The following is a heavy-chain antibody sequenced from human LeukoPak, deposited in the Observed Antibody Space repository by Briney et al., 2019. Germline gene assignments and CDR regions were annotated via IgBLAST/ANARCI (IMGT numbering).Heavy chain of an antibody. V-gene: IGHV1-18*01. J-gene: IGHJ4*02. Sequence: ASVKVSCKASGYTFTSSGISWVRQAPGQGLGWMGWISAYNGNTNYAQNLQGRVTMTTDTSTNTAYMELRSLRSDDTAVYYCARTGASIVNTHPFEYWGQGTLVTVSS. CDR3: ARTGASIVNTHPFEY. CDR2: ISAYNGNT. CDR1: GYTFTSSG. D-gene: IGHD4-11*01.